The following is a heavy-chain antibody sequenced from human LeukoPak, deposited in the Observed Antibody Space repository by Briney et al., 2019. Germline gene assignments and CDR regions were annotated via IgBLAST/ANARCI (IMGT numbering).Heavy chain of an antibody. Sequence: GGSLRLSCAASGFTFSSYSMNWVRQAPGKGLEWVSSISSSSSYIYYADSVKGRFTISRDNAKNSLYLQMNSLRAEDTAVYYCARQKRRDGYNIIDYWGQGTLVTVSS. V-gene: IGHV3-21*01. CDR2: ISSSSSYI. D-gene: IGHD5-24*01. J-gene: IGHJ4*02. CDR3: ARQKRRDGYNIIDY. CDR1: GFTFSSYS.